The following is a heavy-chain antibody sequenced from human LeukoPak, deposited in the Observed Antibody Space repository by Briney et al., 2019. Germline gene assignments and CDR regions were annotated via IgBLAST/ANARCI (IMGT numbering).Heavy chain of an antibody. V-gene: IGHV4-59*12. CDR3: ARVGVVVVAAISAAFDI. CDR2: IYYTGST. Sequence: PSETLSLTCSVSGGSISGYYWNWIQLPPGKGLEWIGYIYYTGSTNYNPSLQSRVTISGDTSKKQFSLKLTSLTAADTAVYYCARVGVVVVAAISAAFDIWGQGTMVTVSS. D-gene: IGHD2-15*01. CDR1: GGSISGYY. J-gene: IGHJ3*02.